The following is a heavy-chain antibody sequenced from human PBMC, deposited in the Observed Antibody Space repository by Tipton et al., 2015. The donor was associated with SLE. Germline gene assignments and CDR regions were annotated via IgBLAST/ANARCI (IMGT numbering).Heavy chain of an antibody. J-gene: IGHJ4*02. Sequence: SLRLSCAASGFTFSSYWMHWVRQAPGKGLVWVSRINSDGSSTSYADSVKGRFTISRDNAKSTLYLQMNSLRAEDTAVYYCARANFRYYYDSSGYYSYWGQGTLVTVSS. CDR1: GFTFSSYW. V-gene: IGHV3-74*01. CDR2: INSDGSST. D-gene: IGHD3-22*01. CDR3: ARANFRYYYDSSGYYSY.